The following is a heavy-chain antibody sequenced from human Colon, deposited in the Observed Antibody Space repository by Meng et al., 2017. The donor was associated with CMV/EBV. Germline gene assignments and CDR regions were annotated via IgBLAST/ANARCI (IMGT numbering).Heavy chain of an antibody. CDR3: ATVSGGDFGY. CDR1: GYTFTGYF. Sequence: QVQLVQSGAGVKKPGASVKVSCKASGYTFTGYFMYWVRQAPGQGLEWMGSINPNSGGTNYAQKFQGRVTMTRDTSINTAYMELSRLRSDDTAVYYCATVSGGDFGYWGQGTLVTVSS. J-gene: IGHJ4*02. D-gene: IGHD1-26*01. CDR2: INPNSGGT. V-gene: IGHV1-2*02.